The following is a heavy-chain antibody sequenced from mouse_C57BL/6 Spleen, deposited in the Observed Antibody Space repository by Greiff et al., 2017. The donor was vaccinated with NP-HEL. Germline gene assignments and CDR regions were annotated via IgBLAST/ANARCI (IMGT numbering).Heavy chain of an antibody. CDR2: IYYSGTI. CDR1: GISITTGNYR. CDR3: ARGGYEGYYGYFDV. J-gene: IGHJ1*03. Sequence: EVKLMESGPGLVKPSQTVFLTCTVTGISITTGNYRWSWIRQFPGNKLEWIGYIYYSGTITYNPSLTSRTTITRDTPKNQFFLEMNSLTAEDTATYYGARGGYEGYYGYFDVWGTGTTVTVSS. D-gene: IGHD2-3*01. V-gene: IGHV3-5*01.